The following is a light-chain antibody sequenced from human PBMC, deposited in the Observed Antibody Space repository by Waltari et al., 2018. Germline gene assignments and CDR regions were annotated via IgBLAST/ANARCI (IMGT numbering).Light chain of an antibody. V-gene: IGKV1-39*01. CDR1: QNFRDF. CDR2: EAS. CDR3: QQAFDSPYT. J-gene: IGKJ2*01. Sequence: DIQMTQSPSSLSASVGDTVTISCRASQNFRDFLNWYQVRPGKAPQLLIYEASTLQRGVPSRFSGSGSGTEFTLTISSLQPGDFATYSCQQAFDSPYTFGQGTKVEIK.